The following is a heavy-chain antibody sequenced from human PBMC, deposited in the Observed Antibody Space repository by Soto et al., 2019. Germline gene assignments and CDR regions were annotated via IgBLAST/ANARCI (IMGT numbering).Heavy chain of an antibody. CDR2: ISASGEYT. D-gene: IGHD4-17*01. CDR1: GFTYSTYA. Sequence: EGQLLDSGGGLVQPGGSLRLSCAASGFTYSTYAMNWVRQAPGKGLEWISAISASGEYTAYADSVKGRFTISRDNSVSALYLQMTSLRSDDTAVYYSAHAGGYGVFDAYDIWGQGTMVTVSS. V-gene: IGHV3-23*01. J-gene: IGHJ3*02. CDR3: AHAGGYGVFDAYDI.